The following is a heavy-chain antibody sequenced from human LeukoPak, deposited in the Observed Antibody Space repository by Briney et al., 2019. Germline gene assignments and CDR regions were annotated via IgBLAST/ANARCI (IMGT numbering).Heavy chain of an antibody. D-gene: IGHD2-15*01. V-gene: IGHV4-34*01. CDR1: GSTFSDYY. J-gene: IGHJ6*03. CDR3: ARTGPVLGYCSGGSCYSYYYYYYMDV. CDR2: INHSGST. Sequence: GSLRLSCAASGSTFSDYYWSWIRQPPGKGLEWIGEINHSGSTNYNPSLKSRVTISVDTSKNQFSLKLSSVTAADTAVYYCARTGPVLGYCSGGSCYSYYYYYYMDVWGKGTTVTVSS.